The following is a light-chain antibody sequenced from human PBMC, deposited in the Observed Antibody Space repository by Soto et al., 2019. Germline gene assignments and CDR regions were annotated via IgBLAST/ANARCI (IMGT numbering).Light chain of an antibody. CDR2: SNN. J-gene: IGLJ1*01. CDR3: AAWDDSLNAYYV. Sequence: QSVLAQPPSGSGTPGQRVTISCSGSSSNIGSNTVNWYQQLPGTAPKLLIYSNNQRPSGVPDRFSGSKSGTSASLAISGLQSEDEADYYCAAWDDSLNAYYVFGTGTKGTVL. V-gene: IGLV1-44*01. CDR1: SSNIGSNT.